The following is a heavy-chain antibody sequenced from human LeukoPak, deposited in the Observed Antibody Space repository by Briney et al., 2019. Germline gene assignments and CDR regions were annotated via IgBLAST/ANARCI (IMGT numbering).Heavy chain of an antibody. CDR2: INDSGRI. Sequence: SETLSLTCAVYGGSFSNYYWSWIRQPPGKGLEWIGEINDSGRINYNPSLMSRVTVSVDTSKNQFSLRLTSVTATDTAVYYCASRWNSRSNSYISVCGTGATVSVSS. J-gene: IGHJ6*04. D-gene: IGHD1-7*01. CDR3: ASRWNSRSNSYISV. CDR1: GGSFSNYY. V-gene: IGHV4-34*01.